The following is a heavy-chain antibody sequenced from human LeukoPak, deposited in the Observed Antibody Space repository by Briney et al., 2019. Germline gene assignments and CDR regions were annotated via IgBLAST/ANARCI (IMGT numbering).Heavy chain of an antibody. CDR1: GGSISSGGYY. V-gene: IGHV4-30-2*01. CDR3: ARDRCSSTSCSSTFFVY. Sequence: PSETLSLTCTVSGGSISSGGYYWSWTRQPPGKGLEWIGYIYHSGSTYYNPSPKSRVTISVDRSKNQFSLKLSSVTAADTAVYYCARDRCSSTSCSSTFFVYWGQGTLVTVSS. D-gene: IGHD2-2*01. J-gene: IGHJ4*02. CDR2: IYHSGST.